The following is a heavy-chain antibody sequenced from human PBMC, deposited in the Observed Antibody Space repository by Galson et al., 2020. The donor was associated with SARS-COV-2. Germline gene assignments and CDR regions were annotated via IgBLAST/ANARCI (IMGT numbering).Heavy chain of an antibody. J-gene: IGHJ4*02. CDR1: GGSINRDDHY. CDR2: IYNRGTT. Sequence: ASETLSLTCSVSGGSINRDDHYWTWIRQQSGKGLEWIGYIYNRGTTYYNPSLKSPVTISVDVSKNQFSLILSSVTAADTAVYYCARGVAAGGILSRSTVPPLNYFDSWGQGALVTVSS. D-gene: IGHD4-4*01. V-gene: IGHV4-31*01. CDR3: ARGVAAGGILSRSTVPPLNYFDS.